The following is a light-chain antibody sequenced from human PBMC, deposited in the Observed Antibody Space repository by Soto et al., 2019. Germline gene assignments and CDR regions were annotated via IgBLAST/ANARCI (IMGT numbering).Light chain of an antibody. V-gene: IGLV2-14*03. J-gene: IGLJ2*01. CDR2: DVN. CDR1: RSDVGGYEY. Sequence: QSALTQPASVSGSPGQSIAISCSGTRSDVGGYEYVSWYQQHPAKVPKLLIYDVNNRPSGVSTRFSGSKSGNTASLTISGLQAEEEAFYYCSSYSSSSTSVLFGAGTKLTVL. CDR3: SSYSSSSTSVL.